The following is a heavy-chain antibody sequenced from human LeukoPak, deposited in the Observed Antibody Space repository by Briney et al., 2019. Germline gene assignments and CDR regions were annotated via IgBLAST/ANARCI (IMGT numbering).Heavy chain of an antibody. CDR1: GFTFSSYS. Sequence: GGSLRLSCAASGFTFSSYSMNWVRQAPGKGLEWVSSISSSSSYIYYADSVKGRFTISRDNAKNSLYLQMNSLRAEDTAVYYCARDSYSGSYYWVEHFDYWGQGTLVTVSS. J-gene: IGHJ4*02. D-gene: IGHD1-26*01. V-gene: IGHV3-21*01. CDR3: ARDSYSGSYYWVEHFDY. CDR2: ISSSSSYI.